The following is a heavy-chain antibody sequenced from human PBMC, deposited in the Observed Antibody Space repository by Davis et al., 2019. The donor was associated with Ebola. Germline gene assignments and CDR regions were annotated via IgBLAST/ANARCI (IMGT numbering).Heavy chain of an antibody. J-gene: IGHJ4*02. CDR3: ARVDYDLAFDY. Sequence: ASVKVSCKASGGTFSSYAISWVRQAPGQGLEWMGWINPNSGGTNYAQKFQGWVTMTRDTSISTAYMELSRLRSDDTAVYYCARVDYDLAFDYWGQGTLVTGSS. CDR2: INPNSGGT. D-gene: IGHD3-3*01. CDR1: GGTFSSYA. V-gene: IGHV1-2*04.